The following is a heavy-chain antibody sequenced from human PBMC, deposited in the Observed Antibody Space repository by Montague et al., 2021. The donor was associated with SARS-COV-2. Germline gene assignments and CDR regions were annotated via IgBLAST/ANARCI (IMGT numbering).Heavy chain of an antibody. V-gene: IGHV3-7*03. J-gene: IGHJ4*02. CDR2: IYSDGTEK. D-gene: IGHD3-3*01. CDR1: GFDMRPFS. Sequence: SLRLSCATSGFDMRPFSMSWVRQAPGKGPEWVANIYSDGTEKYVDSVRGRFSISRDNDKKSLFLQMNFLRIEDTALYYCTRRVEGAFQYWGQGSLVTVAS. CDR3: TRRVEGAFQY.